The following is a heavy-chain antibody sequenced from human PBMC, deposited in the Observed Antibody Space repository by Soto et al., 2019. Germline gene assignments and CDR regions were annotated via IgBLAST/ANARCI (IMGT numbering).Heavy chain of an antibody. D-gene: IGHD3-3*02. CDR3: ARVRLSIAVNDALDV. CDR2: MTYDGATE. Sequence: GGSLRLSCAASGFTFSDYVIHWVRQAAGKGLEWVASMTYDGATEYYADSVKGRFTMSRDNSKRALSLQMNSLRPDDTAVYYCARVRLSIAVNDALDVWGQGTTVTV. V-gene: IGHV3-30*14. CDR1: GFTFSDYV. J-gene: IGHJ3*01.